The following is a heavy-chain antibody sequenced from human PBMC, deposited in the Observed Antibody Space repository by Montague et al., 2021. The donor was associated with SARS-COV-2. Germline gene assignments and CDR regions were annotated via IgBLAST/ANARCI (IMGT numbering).Heavy chain of an antibody. CDR1: GASINAYY. CDR2: TYYSGSA. D-gene: IGHD2-2*01. V-gene: IGHV4-59*01. Sequence: SETLSLTCTVSGASINAYYWTWIRQPPGKGLEYIGFTYYSGSANYNPSLKSRVTISVDKSKNQFSLTLTSATAADTAMYYCARLAPERHCSVATCSLHWGQGILVTVSS. J-gene: IGHJ4*02. CDR3: ARLAPERHCSVATCSLH.